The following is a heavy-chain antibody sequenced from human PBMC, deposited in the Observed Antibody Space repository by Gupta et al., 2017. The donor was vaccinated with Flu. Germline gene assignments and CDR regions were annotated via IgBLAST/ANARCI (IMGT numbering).Heavy chain of an antibody. Sequence: EVQLLESGGGLVQPGGSLRLSCAASGFTFRSYAMSWVRQAPGKGLEWVSAISGSGGSTYYADSVKGRFTISRDNSKNTLYLQMNSLRAEDTAVYYCAKASDGDYGWDYWGQGTLVTVSS. V-gene: IGHV3-23*01. CDR2: ISGSGGST. D-gene: IGHD4-17*01. J-gene: IGHJ4*02. CDR1: GFTFRSYA. CDR3: AKASDGDYGWDY.